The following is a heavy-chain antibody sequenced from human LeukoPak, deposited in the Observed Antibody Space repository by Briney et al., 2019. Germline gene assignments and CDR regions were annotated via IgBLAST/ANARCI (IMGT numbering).Heavy chain of an antibody. Sequence: GGSLRLSCAASGFTFSSYSMNWVRQAPGKGLEWVSSISSSSSYIYYADSVKGRFTISRDNAKNSPYLQMNSLRAEDTAVYYCARPHDYGDYFYFDYWGQGTLVTVSS. CDR2: ISSSSSYI. CDR1: GFTFSSYS. V-gene: IGHV3-21*01. D-gene: IGHD4-17*01. CDR3: ARPHDYGDYFYFDY. J-gene: IGHJ4*02.